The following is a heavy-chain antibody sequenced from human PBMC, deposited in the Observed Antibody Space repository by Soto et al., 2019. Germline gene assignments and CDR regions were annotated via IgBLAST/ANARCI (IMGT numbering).Heavy chain of an antibody. CDR2: IYYSGST. J-gene: IGHJ4*02. Sequence: SENLSLTLTVFGGYISSYYWTWIRQHPGKGLEWIGHIYYSGSTNYNSSLKSRVTISVDRSKNQFSLNLRSVTAADSAVYYCARTDNVGYYPHLGQGTLVTV. D-gene: IGHD3-3*01. CDR3: ARTDNVGYYPH. V-gene: IGHV4-59*08. CDR1: GGYISSYY.